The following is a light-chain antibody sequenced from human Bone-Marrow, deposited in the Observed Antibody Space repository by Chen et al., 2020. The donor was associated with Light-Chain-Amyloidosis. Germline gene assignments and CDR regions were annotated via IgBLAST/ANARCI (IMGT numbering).Light chain of an antibody. CDR3: QVWDRSSDRPV. Sequence: SYVLTQPSSVSVAPGQTATIACGGNNIGSTSVHWYQQTPGQAPLLVVYDDSDRPSGIPERLSGSNSGNTATLTIRRVEAEDEADYYCQVWDRSSDRPVFGGGTKLTVL. CDR1: NIGSTS. J-gene: IGLJ3*02. CDR2: DDS. V-gene: IGLV3-21*02.